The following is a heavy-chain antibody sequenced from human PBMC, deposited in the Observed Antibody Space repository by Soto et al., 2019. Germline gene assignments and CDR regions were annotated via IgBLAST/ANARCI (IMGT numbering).Heavy chain of an antibody. CDR2: ISASGGNT. CDR1: GFTFSNYA. D-gene: IGHD2-2*01. Sequence: PGGSLRLSCAASGFTFSNYAMNWVRQAPGKGLEWVSAISASGGNTYYADSVKGRFTISRDNSKNTLYLQVNSLRAEDTAVYYCARDSTGYILVPAATADYWGQGTLVTVSS. V-gene: IGHV3-23*01. CDR3: ARDSTGYILVPAATADY. J-gene: IGHJ4*02.